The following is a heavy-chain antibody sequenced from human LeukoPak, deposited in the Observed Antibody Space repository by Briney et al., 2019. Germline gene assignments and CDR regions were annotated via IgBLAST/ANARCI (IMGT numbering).Heavy chain of an antibody. V-gene: IGHV1-18*01. CDR3: ARGGKNYAQLDI. J-gene: IGHJ3*02. D-gene: IGHD1-7*01. CDR1: GYTFTNYN. CDR2: VSTYNGNT. Sequence: ASVRVSCKASGYTFTNYNFGWVRQAPGQGLEWMGWVSTYNGNTDYGQKFQGRVIMTTDTATSTVHLDLRSLRSEDTAVYYCARGGKNYAQLDIWGQGTMVTVSS.